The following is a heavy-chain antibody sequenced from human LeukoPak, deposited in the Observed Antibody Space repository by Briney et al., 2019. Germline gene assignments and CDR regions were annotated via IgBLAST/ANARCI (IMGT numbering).Heavy chain of an antibody. CDR3: ARDMAYCGGDCSRWYYYYYMDV. J-gene: IGHJ6*03. CDR2: INPSGGST. D-gene: IGHD2-21*02. Sequence: ASVKVSCKASGYTFTSYYMHWVRQAPGQGLEWMGIINPSGGSTSYAQKFQGRVTMTRGMSTSTVYMELSSLRSEDTAVYYCARDMAYCGGDCSRWYYYYYMDVWGKGTTVTVSS. V-gene: IGHV1-46*01. CDR1: GYTFTSYY.